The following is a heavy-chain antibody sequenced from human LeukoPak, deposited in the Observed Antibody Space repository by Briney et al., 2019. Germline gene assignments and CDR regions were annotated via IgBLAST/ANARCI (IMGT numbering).Heavy chain of an antibody. J-gene: IGHJ3*02. D-gene: IGHD2-15*01. V-gene: IGHV1-2*02. CDR2: INPNSGGT. CDR3: ARGAPAEGDAFDI. Sequence: ASVKVSCKASGYTFTGYYMHWVRQAPGQGLEWMGWINPNSGGTNHAQKFQGRVTMTRDTSISTAYMELSRLRSDDTAVYYCARGAPAEGDAFDIWGQGTMVTVSS. CDR1: GYTFTGYY.